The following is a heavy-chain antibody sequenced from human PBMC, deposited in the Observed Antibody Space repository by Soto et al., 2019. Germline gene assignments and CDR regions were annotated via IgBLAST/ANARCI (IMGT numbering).Heavy chain of an antibody. Sequence: SVKVSCKASGGTFSSYSISWVRQAPGQGLEWMGGIIPIFGTANYAQKFQGRVTITADESTSTAYMELSSLRSEDTAVYYCARFNSDSSSWDYYYYGMDXWGQGTTVTVSS. D-gene: IGHD6-13*01. J-gene: IGHJ6*02. V-gene: IGHV1-69*13. CDR1: GGTFSSYS. CDR2: IIPIFGTA. CDR3: ARFNSDSSSWDYYYYGMDX.